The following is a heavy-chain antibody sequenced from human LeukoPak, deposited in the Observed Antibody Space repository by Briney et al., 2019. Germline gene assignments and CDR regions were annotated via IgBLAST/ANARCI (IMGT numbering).Heavy chain of an antibody. V-gene: IGHV3-11*04. CDR1: GFTFSDYY. J-gene: IGHJ3*02. Sequence: GGSLRLSCAASGFTFSDYYMNWIRQAPGKGLEWVSYISSSGSTIYYADSVKGRFTISRDNAKNSLYLQMNSLRAEDTAIYYCARDGTSGASDAFDIWGQGTMVTVSS. CDR3: ARDGTSGASDAFDI. D-gene: IGHD4-17*01. CDR2: ISSSGSTI.